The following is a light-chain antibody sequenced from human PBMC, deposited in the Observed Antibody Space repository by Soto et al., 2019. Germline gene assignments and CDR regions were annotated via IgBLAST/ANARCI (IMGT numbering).Light chain of an antibody. CDR2: EVN. V-gene: IGLV2-14*01. CDR3: SSYTSSSTPFV. Sequence: QSVLTQPASVSGSPGQSITISCTGTSSDVGGYDYVSWYQQHPGQAPKVMIYEVNNRPSGVSNRFSGSKSGNTASLTISGLQAEDEAAYYCSSYTSSSTPFVFGTGTKVTVL. J-gene: IGLJ1*01. CDR1: SSDVGGYDY.